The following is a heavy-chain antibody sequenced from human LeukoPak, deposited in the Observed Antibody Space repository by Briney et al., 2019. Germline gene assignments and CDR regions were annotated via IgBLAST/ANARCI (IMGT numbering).Heavy chain of an antibody. CDR1: GCGVSTSR. Sequence: PGGSLRLSCEVSGCGVSTSRMSWVRQAPGKGLEWVSVIYDGGTTQYADSVKGRFTISRDNSKNTLYFQMNSLRAEDTAVYYCARGGAVSKSASAPDYWGQGTLVTVSS. CDR3: ARGGAVSKSASAPDY. D-gene: IGHD4-11*01. V-gene: IGHV3-53*01. J-gene: IGHJ4*02. CDR2: IYDGGTT.